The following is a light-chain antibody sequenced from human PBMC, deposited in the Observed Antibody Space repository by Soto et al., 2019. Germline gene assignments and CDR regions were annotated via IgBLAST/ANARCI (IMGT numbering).Light chain of an antibody. V-gene: IGKV3-20*01. CDR1: QSVSSSY. CDR2: GAS. CDR3: QQYAESPIT. Sequence: EIVLTQSPGTLSLSPGERATLSCRASQSVSSSYLAWYQQKPGQAPRLLIYGASSRVTGIPDRFSGSGSGTDFTLTISRLEPEDIAVFYCQQYAESPITFGQGTRLEIK. J-gene: IGKJ5*01.